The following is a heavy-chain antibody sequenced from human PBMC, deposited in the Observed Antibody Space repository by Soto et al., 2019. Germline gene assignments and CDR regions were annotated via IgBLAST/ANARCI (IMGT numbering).Heavy chain of an antibody. CDR1: GFTFNTYW. CDR2: INGDGRST. CDR3: ARERGFHY. J-gene: IGHJ4*02. D-gene: IGHD3-16*01. V-gene: IGHV3-74*01. Sequence: GGSLRLSCAASGFTFNTYWMHWVRQAPGKGLVWVSRINGDGRSTDYADSVRGRFTIPRDNAQNTLYLEMNSLRDEDTAVYYCARERGFHYWGQGTLVTVSS.